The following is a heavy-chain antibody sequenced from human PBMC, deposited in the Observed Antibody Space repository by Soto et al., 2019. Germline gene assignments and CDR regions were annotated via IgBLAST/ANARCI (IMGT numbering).Heavy chain of an antibody. Sequence: GGSLRLSCAASGFTFSSYAMSWVRQAPGKGLEWVSAISGSGGSTYYADSVKGRFTISRDNSKNTLYLQMNSLRAEDTAVYYCAKEQRYYYDSSGYYYPPGYFDYWGQGT. CDR3: AKEQRYYYDSSGYYYPPGYFDY. V-gene: IGHV3-23*01. D-gene: IGHD3-22*01. J-gene: IGHJ4*02. CDR2: ISGSGGST. CDR1: GFTFSSYA.